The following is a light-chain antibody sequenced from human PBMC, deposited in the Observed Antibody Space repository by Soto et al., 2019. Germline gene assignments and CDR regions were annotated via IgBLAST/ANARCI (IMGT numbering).Light chain of an antibody. CDR2: EVS. CDR1: STDVGAYNY. V-gene: IGLV2-14*01. Sequence: QSVLTQPASVSGSPGQSITISCTGSSTDVGAYNYVSWYQQYPGQAPNLLIYEVSRRPSGFSHRFSGSKSVNTASLTISGPQAEDEAHYYCNSYTTMNTYVFGTGTKVTVL. CDR3: NSYTTMNTYV. J-gene: IGLJ1*01.